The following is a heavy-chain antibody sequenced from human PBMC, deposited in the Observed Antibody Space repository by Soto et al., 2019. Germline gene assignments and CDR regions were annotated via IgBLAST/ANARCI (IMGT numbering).Heavy chain of an antibody. CDR3: ARAFVLMVYARDYFGY. D-gene: IGHD2-8*01. V-gene: IGHV3-21*01. Sequence: GGSLRLSCAASGFTFSSYGMNWVRQAPGKGLEWVSSISSSSSYIYYADSVKGRFTISRDNAKNSLYLQMNSLRAEDTAVYYCARAFVLMVYARDYFGYWGQGTLVTVSS. CDR1: GFTFSSYG. J-gene: IGHJ4*02. CDR2: ISSSSSYI.